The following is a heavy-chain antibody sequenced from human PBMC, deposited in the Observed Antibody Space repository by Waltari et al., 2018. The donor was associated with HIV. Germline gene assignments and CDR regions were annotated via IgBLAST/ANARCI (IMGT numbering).Heavy chain of an antibody. CDR1: GFTISSNY. Sequence: EVQLVASGGGLIEPGGSLDVSCGASGFTISSNYMSWVRQAPGKGLEWVSVIYSGGSRYYADSVKGRFIISRDNSKNTVSLHMNSLRAEDTAVYYCARDPRSSGYYGMDVWGQGIKVTVSS. CDR3: ARDPRSSGYYGMDV. V-gene: IGHV3-53*01. J-gene: IGHJ6*02. D-gene: IGHD1-26*01. CDR2: IYSGGSR.